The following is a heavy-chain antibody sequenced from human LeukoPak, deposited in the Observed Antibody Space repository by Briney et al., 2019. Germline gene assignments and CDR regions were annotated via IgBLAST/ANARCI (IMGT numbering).Heavy chain of an antibody. D-gene: IGHD1-26*01. CDR3: ASPVGATTVRALDI. J-gene: IGHJ3*02. CDR2: TRNEANIYTT. CDR1: GFIFSDHY. V-gene: IGHV3-72*01. Sequence: GGSLRLPCAASGFIFSDHYMDWVRHAPGKGLEWVGRTRNEANIYTTKYAASVKGRFTISRDDSKNSLYLQMNSLKTEDTAVYYCASPVGATTVRALDIWGQGTMVTVSS.